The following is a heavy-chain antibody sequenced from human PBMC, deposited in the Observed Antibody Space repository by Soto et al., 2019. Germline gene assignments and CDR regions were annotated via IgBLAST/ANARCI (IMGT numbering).Heavy chain of an antibody. Sequence: EVQLVESGGGLVKPGGSLRLSCAASGFTFSSYSMNWVRQAPGKGLEWVSSISSSSSYIYYADSVKGRFTISRDNAENSLYLQMNSLRAEDTAVYYCARANGDYVGAFDIWGQGTMVTVSS. D-gene: IGHD4-17*01. CDR3: ARANGDYVGAFDI. J-gene: IGHJ3*02. CDR2: ISSSSSYI. V-gene: IGHV3-21*01. CDR1: GFTFSSYS.